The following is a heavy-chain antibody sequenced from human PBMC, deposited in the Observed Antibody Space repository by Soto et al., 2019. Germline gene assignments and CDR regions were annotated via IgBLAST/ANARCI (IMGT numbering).Heavy chain of an antibody. V-gene: IGHV3-53*01. D-gene: IGHD2-15*01. J-gene: IGHJ6*02. CDR2: IYSGGST. CDR1: GFTVSSNY. CDR3: ARDLRQGYCSGGSCRPKSGSYYYYGMDV. Sequence: GGSLRLSCAASGFTVSSNYMSWVRQAPGKGLEWVSVIYSGGSTYYADSVKGRFTISRDNSKNTRYLQMKSLRAEDTAVYYCARDLRQGYCSGGSCRPKSGSYYYYGMDVWGQGTTVTVSS.